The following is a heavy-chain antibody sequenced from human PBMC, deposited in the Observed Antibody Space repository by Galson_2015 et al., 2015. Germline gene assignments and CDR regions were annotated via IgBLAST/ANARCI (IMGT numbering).Heavy chain of an antibody. J-gene: IGHJ3*02. V-gene: IGHV3-53*01. CDR3: ARDMLMATIKGTFDI. D-gene: IGHD5-24*01. CDR1: GLTVSSNY. CDR2: IYSGGYT. Sequence: SLRLSCAASGLTVSSNYMSWVRQAPGKGLEWVSLIYSGGYTHYADSVKGRFTISKDNYKNTLYLQMTSLRAEDTAVYYCARDMLMATIKGTFDIWGQGTMVTVFS.